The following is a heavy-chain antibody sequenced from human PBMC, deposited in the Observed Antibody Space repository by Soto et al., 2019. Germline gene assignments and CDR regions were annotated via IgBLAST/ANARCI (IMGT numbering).Heavy chain of an antibody. CDR1: GFSFGSFA. J-gene: IGHJ3*02. V-gene: IGHV3-23*01. D-gene: IGHD6-19*01. CDR3: WKNNGWDGKSDAFDI. CDR2: ISGGGGHI. Sequence: EVQLLESGGGLVQPGGSLRLSCAASGFSFGSFALTWVRQAPGKGLEWVSAISGGGGHIDYADSVKGRFTISRDNSNNKLYLQMNSRRAEDKALYYCWKNNGWDGKSDAFDIWGQGTMVTVSS.